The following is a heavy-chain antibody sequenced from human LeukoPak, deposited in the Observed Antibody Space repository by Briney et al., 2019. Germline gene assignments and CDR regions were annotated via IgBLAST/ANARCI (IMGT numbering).Heavy chain of an antibody. V-gene: IGHV1-69*13. Sequence: ASVKVSCKASGGTFSSYAISWVRQAPGQGLEWMGGIIPIFGTANYAQKFQGRVTITADESTSTAYMELSSLRSEDTAVYYCARDNGYSGYDSDYWGQGTLVTVSS. CDR1: GGTFSSYA. D-gene: IGHD5-12*01. CDR2: IIPIFGTA. J-gene: IGHJ4*02. CDR3: ARDNGYSGYDSDY.